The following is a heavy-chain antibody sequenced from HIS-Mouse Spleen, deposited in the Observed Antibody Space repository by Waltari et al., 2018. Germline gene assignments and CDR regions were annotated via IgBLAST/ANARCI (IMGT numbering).Heavy chain of an antibody. CDR2: IYYSGST. V-gene: IGHV4-39*07. Sequence: QLQLQESGPGLVKPSETLSLTCPVSGGSISSSSYYWGWIRQPPGKGLEWIGSIYYSGSTYYNPSLKSRVTISVDTSKNQFSLKLSSVTAADTAVYYCARESGVRGVIRWGQGTLVTVSS. D-gene: IGHD3-10*01. CDR3: ARESGVRGVIR. J-gene: IGHJ4*02. CDR1: GGSISSSSYY.